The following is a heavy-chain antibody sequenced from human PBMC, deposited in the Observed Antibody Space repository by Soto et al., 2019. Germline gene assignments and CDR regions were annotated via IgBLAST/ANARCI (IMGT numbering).Heavy chain of an antibody. Sequence: EVHLVESGGGLVKPGESLRLSCTASGFSFSSAWMNWVRQAPGKGLEWVGRIKTKNEGASTQYPAPVKGRFTISRDDSRNTLSLQLSSLKIEDTGVYYGTTGSYEGYWGQGTLVTVSS. CDR2: IKTKNEGAST. J-gene: IGHJ4*02. V-gene: IGHV3-15*07. CDR3: TTGSYEGY. D-gene: IGHD3-3*01. CDR1: GFSFSSAW.